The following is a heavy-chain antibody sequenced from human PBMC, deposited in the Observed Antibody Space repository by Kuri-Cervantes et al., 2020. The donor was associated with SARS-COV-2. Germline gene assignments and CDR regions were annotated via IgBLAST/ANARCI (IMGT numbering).Heavy chain of an antibody. D-gene: IGHD5-18*01. V-gene: IGHV4-38-2*01. CDR2: VHHNGSA. CDR1: GYSISSGYY. J-gene: IGHJ5*02. Sequence: SETLSLTCAVSGYSISSGYYWSWIRQSPGKRLEWIGEVHHNGSANYNPSLRSRVTISVDPSKAQFSLKLISVTAADTAVYYCARFSGNTPGYNWFDPWGQGTLVTVSS. CDR3: ARFSGNTPGYNWFDP.